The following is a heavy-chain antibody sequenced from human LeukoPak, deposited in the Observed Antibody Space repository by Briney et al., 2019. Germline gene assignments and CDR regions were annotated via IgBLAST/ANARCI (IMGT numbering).Heavy chain of an antibody. CDR3: ASRSSSWYRGSFDY. CDR2: VYHRGNI. V-gene: IGHV4-38-2*02. Sequence: SETLSLTCTVSGSSISSYYWGWIRQPPGKGLEWIGSVYHRGNIYYNPSLTSRVTISVDTSKNQFSLKLTSVTAADTAVYYCASRSSSWYRGSFDYWGQGTLVTVSS. J-gene: IGHJ4*02. CDR1: GSSISSYY. D-gene: IGHD6-13*01.